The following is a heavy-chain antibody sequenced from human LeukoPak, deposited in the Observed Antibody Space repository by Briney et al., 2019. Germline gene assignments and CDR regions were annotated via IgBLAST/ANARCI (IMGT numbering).Heavy chain of an antibody. J-gene: IGHJ5*02. D-gene: IGHD6-19*01. CDR2: IYTSGST. Sequence: SETLSLTCTVSGGSISSYYWSWIRQPPGKGLEWIGYIYTSGSTNYNPTLKSRVTISVDTSKNQFSLKLSSVTAADTAVYYCARLASWQWLVLGWFDPWGQGTLVTVSS. V-gene: IGHV4-4*09. CDR1: GGSISSYY. CDR3: ARLASWQWLVLGWFDP.